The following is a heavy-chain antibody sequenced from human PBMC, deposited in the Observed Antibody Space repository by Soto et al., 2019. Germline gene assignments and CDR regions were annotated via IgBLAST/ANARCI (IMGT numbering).Heavy chain of an antibody. J-gene: IGHJ4*02. V-gene: IGHV3-33*01. CDR1: GFTFISYG. D-gene: IGHD2-2*01. CDR2: IWYDGSNK. CDR3: ARDCGSSTSCYFDY. Sequence: GGSLRLSCAASGFTFISYGMHWVRQAPCKGLEWVAVIWYDGSNKYYADSVKGRFTISRDNSKNTLYLQMNSLRAEDTAVYYCARDCGSSTSCYFDYWGQGTLVTVSS.